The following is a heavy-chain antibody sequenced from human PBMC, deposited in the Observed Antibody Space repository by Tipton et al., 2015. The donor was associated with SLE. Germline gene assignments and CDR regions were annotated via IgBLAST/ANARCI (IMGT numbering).Heavy chain of an antibody. CDR1: GFTFSDYY. J-gene: IGHJ4*02. V-gene: IGHV4-39*01. CDR3: ARRCSSTSCYPLDY. D-gene: IGHD2-2*01. CDR2: IYYSGST. Sequence: LRLSCAASGFTFSDYYMSWIRQAPGKGLEWIGSIYYSGSTYYNPSLKSRVTISVDTSKNQFSLKLSSVTAADTAVYYCARRCSSTSCYPLDYWGQGTLVTVSS.